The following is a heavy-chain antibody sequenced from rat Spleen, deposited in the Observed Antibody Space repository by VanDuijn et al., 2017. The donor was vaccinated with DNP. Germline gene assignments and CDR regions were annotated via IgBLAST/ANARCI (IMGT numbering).Heavy chain of an antibody. V-gene: IGHV4-2*01. Sequence: EVKLVESGGGLVQPGSSLKLSCAASGFNFNDYWMGWVRQAPGKGLERIGQITNDSTTISFTPSLKDKFTIPRSNAQNTLYLQMSKVGSEDTAIYYCAKGPNYGGWSDYFDYWGQGVMVTVSS. CDR1: GFNFNDYW. CDR2: ITNDSTTI. CDR3: AKGPNYGGWSDYFDY. D-gene: IGHD1-11*01. J-gene: IGHJ2*01.